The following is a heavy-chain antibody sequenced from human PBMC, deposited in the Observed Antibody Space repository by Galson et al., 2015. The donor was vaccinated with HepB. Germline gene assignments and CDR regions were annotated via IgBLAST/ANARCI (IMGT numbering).Heavy chain of an antibody. CDR2: IRSKAYGGTT. Sequence: SLRLSCAASGFTFGDYAMSWFRQAPGKGLEWVGFIRSKAYGGTTEYAASVKGRFTISRDDSKSIAYLQMNSLKTEDTAVYYCTRDSHLGAIGWFGESYLPEAVNWGQGTLVTVSS. CDR1: GFTFGDYA. V-gene: IGHV3-49*03. CDR3: TRDSHLGAIGWFGESYLPEAVN. D-gene: IGHD3-10*01. J-gene: IGHJ4*02.